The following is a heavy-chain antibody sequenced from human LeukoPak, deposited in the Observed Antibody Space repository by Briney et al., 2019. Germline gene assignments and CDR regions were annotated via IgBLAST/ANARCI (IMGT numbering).Heavy chain of an antibody. Sequence: GGSLRLSCAASGFTFSSYAMSWVRQAPGKGLEWVANIKQDGSEKYYVDSVKGRFTISRDNAKNSLYLQMNSLRAEDTAVYYCASTNSNWGQGTLVTVSS. V-gene: IGHV3-7*01. CDR3: ASTNSN. J-gene: IGHJ4*02. CDR1: GFTFSSYA. D-gene: IGHD1-7*01. CDR2: IKQDGSEK.